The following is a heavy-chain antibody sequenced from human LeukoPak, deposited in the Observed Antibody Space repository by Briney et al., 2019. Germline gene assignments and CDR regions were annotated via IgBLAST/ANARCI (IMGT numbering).Heavy chain of an antibody. V-gene: IGHV5-51*01. CDR1: GSRSTSYW. Sequence: GESLKISGKGSGSRSTSYWIGWVRQMPGKGVEWMGIIYPGDSDTRYSPTFQGPVTISADKSISTAYLQWSSLKASDTAMYYCARRPDYWGQGTLVTVSS. CDR3: ARRPDY. CDR2: IYPGDSDT. J-gene: IGHJ4*02.